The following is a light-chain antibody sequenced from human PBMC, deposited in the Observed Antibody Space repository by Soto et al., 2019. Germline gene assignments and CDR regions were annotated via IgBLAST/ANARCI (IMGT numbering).Light chain of an antibody. V-gene: IGLV1-40*01. CDR3: QSYHGNTRV. CDR1: SSNIGAGYD. CDR2: GNS. Sequence: QSVLTQPPSVSGAPGQRVTIPCTGSSSNIGAGYDVHWYQQLPGTAPKVLMSGNSNRPSGVPDRFSGSIDSSSNSASLTLSGLRTEDEADYFCQSYHGNTRVFGGGTKMTVL. J-gene: IGLJ3*02.